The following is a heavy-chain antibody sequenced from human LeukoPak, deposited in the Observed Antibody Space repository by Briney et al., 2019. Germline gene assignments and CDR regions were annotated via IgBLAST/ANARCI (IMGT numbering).Heavy chain of an antibody. CDR1: GFTFSSYA. J-gene: IGHJ5*02. V-gene: IGHV3-23*01. D-gene: IGHD2-2*01. CDR3: AKAYCSSTSCYGWFDP. CDR2: ISGSGGST. Sequence: GGSLRLSCAASGFTFSSYAMSWVRQAPGKGLEWVSAISGSGGSTYYAGSVKGRFTISRDNSKNTLYLQMNSLRAEDTAVYYCAKAYCSSTSCYGWFDPWGQGTLVTVSS.